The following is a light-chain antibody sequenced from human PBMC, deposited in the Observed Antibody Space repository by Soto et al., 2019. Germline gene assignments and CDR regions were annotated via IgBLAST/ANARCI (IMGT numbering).Light chain of an antibody. CDR3: SSFASSNTWV. CDR2: EVT. J-gene: IGLJ3*02. Sequence: QSVLTQPPSASGSPGQSVTISCTGTSSDVGAYNYVSWYQQHAGKAPKLVIYEVTKRPSGVPDRFYGSKSANTASLTVSGLQAEDEADYYCSSFASSNTWVFAGGTKLTVL. CDR1: SSDVGAYNY. V-gene: IGLV2-8*01.